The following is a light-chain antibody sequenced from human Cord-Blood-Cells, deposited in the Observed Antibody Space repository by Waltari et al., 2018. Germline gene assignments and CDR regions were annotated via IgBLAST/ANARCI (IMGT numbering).Light chain of an antibody. CDR3: QKYNSAFWA. Sequence: DIKMTQSPSSLSASVVDRVTITCRASQGISNYLAWYQQKPGKVPKLLIYAASTLQSGVPSRFSGSGSGTEFTLTISSLQPEDVATYYCQKYNSAFWAFGQGTKVEIK. CDR2: AAS. V-gene: IGKV1-27*01. J-gene: IGKJ1*01. CDR1: QGISNY.